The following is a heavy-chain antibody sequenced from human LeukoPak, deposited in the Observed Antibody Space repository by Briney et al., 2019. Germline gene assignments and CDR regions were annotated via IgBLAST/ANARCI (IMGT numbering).Heavy chain of an antibody. D-gene: IGHD3-3*01. CDR3: ARDDRFLEWLSPAY. V-gene: IGHV1-69*13. J-gene: IGHJ4*02. Sequence: ASVKVSCKASGGTFSSYAISWARQAPGQGLEWMGGIIPIFGTANYAQKFQGRVTITADESTSTAYMELSSLRSEDTAVYYCARDDRFLEWLSPAYWGQGTLVTVSS. CDR1: GGTFSSYA. CDR2: IIPIFGTA.